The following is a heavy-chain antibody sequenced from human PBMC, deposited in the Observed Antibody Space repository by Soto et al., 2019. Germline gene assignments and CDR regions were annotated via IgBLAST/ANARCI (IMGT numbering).Heavy chain of an antibody. CDR2: ISGSGSSA. Sequence: LRLSCAASGLTFSNEAMTWVRQAPGRGLEWVSGISGSGSSAYHADSVKGRFTISRDNSRNTLYLQMNSLRAEDTAVYYCASPFYFLEYWGQGTLVTVSA. V-gene: IGHV3-23*01. CDR3: ASPFYFLEY. CDR1: GLTFSNEA. J-gene: IGHJ4*02. D-gene: IGHD1-26*01.